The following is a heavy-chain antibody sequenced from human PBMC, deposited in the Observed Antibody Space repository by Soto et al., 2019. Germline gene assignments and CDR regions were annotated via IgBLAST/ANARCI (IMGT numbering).Heavy chain of an antibody. CDR2: IYRGRAT. J-gene: IGHJ3*02. V-gene: IGHV3-53*01. D-gene: IGHD6-25*01. CDR3: ARDRSDSSRADSFDI. Sequence: EVQLVESGGGLIQPGGSLRLSCAVSGFSVSNTYMGWVRQAPGKGLEWISVIYRGRATYYADSVKGRFTISRDDSRNTVYLQMNSLTTEDTAAYFCARDRSDSSRADSFDIWGQGTMVTVSS. CDR1: GFSVSNTY.